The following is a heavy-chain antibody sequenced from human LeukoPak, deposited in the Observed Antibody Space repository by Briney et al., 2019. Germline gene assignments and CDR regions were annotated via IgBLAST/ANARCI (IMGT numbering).Heavy chain of an antibody. CDR3: ARDRSGYCGGTSCLLFDY. CDR2: ISVDIGNT. D-gene: IGHD2-15*01. J-gene: IGHJ4*02. V-gene: IGHV1-18*01. CDR1: GYNFPSHG. Sequence: ASVKVSCKASGYNFPSHGISWVRLAPGQGLEWMGWISVDIGNTNYAQRLQGRVTMTTDTSTTTAYMELTSLTSDDTAVYYCARDRSGYCGGTSCLLFDYWGQGTLVTVSS.